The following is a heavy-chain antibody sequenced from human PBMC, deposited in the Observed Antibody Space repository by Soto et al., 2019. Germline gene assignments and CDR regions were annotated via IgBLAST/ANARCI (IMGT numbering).Heavy chain of an antibody. V-gene: IGHV3-15*07. CDR3: TTDSRTTLPEIRFDY. D-gene: IGHD1-26*01. CDR1: GFTFNNAL. CDR2: VKSKADGGSG. Sequence: GGSLRLSCAASGFTFNNALINWVRQVPGKGLEWVGRVKSKADGGSGDYAAPVKGRFVVSRDDSKDIVYLQMNSLKIEDTGVYYCTTDSRTTLPEIRFDYWGHGTQVTVSS. J-gene: IGHJ4*01.